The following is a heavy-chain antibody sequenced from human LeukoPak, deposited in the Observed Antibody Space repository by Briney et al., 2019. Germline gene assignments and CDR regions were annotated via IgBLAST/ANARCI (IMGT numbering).Heavy chain of an antibody. J-gene: IGHJ6*02. CDR1: GFTFSSYS. Sequence: GGSLRLSCAASGFTFSSYSMNWVRQAPGGGLEWVSSIITLSATYFYYADSVKGRFTISRDNAKNTLYLQMNSLRAEDTAVYYCQLVRWDYNYYGMDVWGQGTTVTVSS. V-gene: IGHV3-21*01. CDR3: QLVRWDYNYYGMDV. CDR2: IITLSATYF. D-gene: IGHD6-6*01.